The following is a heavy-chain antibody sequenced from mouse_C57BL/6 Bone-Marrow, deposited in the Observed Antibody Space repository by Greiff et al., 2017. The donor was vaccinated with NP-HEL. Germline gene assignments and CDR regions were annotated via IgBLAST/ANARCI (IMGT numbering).Heavy chain of an antibody. CDR3: ARRRYYGSSPYYFDY. Sequence: VQVVESGAELARPGASVKLSCKASGYTFTSYGISWVKQRTGQGLEWIGEIYPRSGNTYYNEKFKGKATLTADKSSSTAYMELRSLTSEDSAVYFCARRRYYGSSPYYFDYWGQGTTLTVSS. V-gene: IGHV1-81*01. J-gene: IGHJ2*01. CDR2: IYPRSGNT. CDR1: GYTFTSYG. D-gene: IGHD1-1*01.